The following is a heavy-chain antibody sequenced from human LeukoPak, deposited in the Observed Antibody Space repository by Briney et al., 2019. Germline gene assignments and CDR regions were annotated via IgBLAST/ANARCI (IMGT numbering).Heavy chain of an antibody. J-gene: IGHJ4*02. CDR1: GFTFSSYW. D-gene: IGHD4-17*01. V-gene: IGHV3-7*01. CDR2: IKQDGSEK. Sequence: GGSLRLSCAASGFTFSSYWMSWVRQAPGKGLEWVANIKQDGSEKYYVDSVKGRFTISRDNAKNSLYLQMNSLRAEDTAVYYCANSYGDYVFDYWGQGTLVTVSS. CDR3: ANSYGDYVFDY.